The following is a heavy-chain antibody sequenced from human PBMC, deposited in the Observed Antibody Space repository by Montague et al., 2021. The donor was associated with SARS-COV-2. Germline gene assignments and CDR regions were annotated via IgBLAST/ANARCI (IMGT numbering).Heavy chain of an antibody. J-gene: IGHJ5*02. D-gene: IGHD3-22*01. CDR1: GGSISSYY. Sequence: SETLSLTCTVSGGSISSYYWSWIRQPPGKGLEWIGYIYYSGSTYYNPSLKSRVTISVYTSKNQFSLKLSSVTAADTAVYYCARFPYYYDNWFDPWGQGTLVTVSS. CDR3: ARFPYYYDNWFDP. V-gene: IGHV4-59*08. CDR2: IYYSGST.